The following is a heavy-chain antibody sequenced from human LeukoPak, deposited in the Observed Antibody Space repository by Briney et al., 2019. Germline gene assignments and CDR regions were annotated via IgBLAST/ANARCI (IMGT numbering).Heavy chain of an antibody. D-gene: IGHD3-10*01. Sequence: ASVKVSCKASGYTFTSYDINWVRQATGQGLEWMGWMNPNSGNTGYAQKFQGRVAITRNTSISTAYMELCSLRSEDTAVYYCARGPLGNYYYYMDVWGKGTTVTVSS. V-gene: IGHV1-8*03. J-gene: IGHJ6*03. CDR2: MNPNSGNT. CDR3: ARGPLGNYYYYMDV. CDR1: GYTFTSYD.